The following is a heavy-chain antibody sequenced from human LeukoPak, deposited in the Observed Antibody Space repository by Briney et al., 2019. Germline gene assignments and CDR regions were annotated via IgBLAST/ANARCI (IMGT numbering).Heavy chain of an antibody. V-gene: IGHV3-66*01. Sequence: PGGSLRLSCAASGFTVSSNYMSWVRQAPGKGLEWVSVIYSGGSTYYADSVKGRFTISRDNSKNTLYLQMNSLRAEDTAVYYCARVSSPSGRYFGWFPGEIDYWGQGTLVTVSS. CDR3: ARVSSPSGRYFGWFPGEIDY. CDR2: IYSGGST. CDR1: GFTVSSNY. J-gene: IGHJ4*02. D-gene: IGHD3-9*01.